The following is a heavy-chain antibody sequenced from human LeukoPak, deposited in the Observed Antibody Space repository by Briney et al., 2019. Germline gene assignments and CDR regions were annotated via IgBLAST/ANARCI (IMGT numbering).Heavy chain of an antibody. CDR3: ARGGSVTTGTTRKYYYYYMDV. Sequence: GGSLRLSCAASGFTFSSYSMNWVRQAPGKGLEWVSSISSSSSYIYYADSVKGRFTISRDNAKNSLYLQMNSLRAEDTAVYYCARGGSVTTGTTRKYYYYYMDVWGKGTTVTVSS. J-gene: IGHJ6*03. CDR1: GFTFSSYS. CDR2: ISSSSSYI. V-gene: IGHV3-21*01. D-gene: IGHD1-1*01.